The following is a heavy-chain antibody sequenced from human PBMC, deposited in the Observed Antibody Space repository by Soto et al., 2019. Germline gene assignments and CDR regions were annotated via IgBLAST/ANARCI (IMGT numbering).Heavy chain of an antibody. Sequence: QVQLVQSGDEVKKPGASVKVSCKASGYIFVNYGIAWVRQAPGQGLEWMGWISPYTGNTHSATKVQGRLTMTTDTSTSTAYMDLGSLTSDDTAVYFCVMVDNYVTPTPQDVWGQGTTVTVSS. CDR1: GYIFVNYG. D-gene: IGHD3-16*01. J-gene: IGHJ6*02. CDR3: VMVDNYVTPTPQDV. CDR2: ISPYTGNT. V-gene: IGHV1-18*01.